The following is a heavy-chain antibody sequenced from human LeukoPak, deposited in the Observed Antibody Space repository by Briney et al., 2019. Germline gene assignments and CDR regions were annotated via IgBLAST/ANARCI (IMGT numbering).Heavy chain of an antibody. CDR2: INPSGGST. CDR1: GYTFTSYY. CDR3: ARGYDSSGYYYGGTDY. Sequence: ASVKVSCKASGYTFTSYYMHWVRQAPGQGLEWMGIINPSGGSTSYAQKFQGRVTMTRDTSTSTVYMEPSSLRSEDTAVYYCARGYDSSGYYYGGTDYWGQGTLVTVSS. J-gene: IGHJ4*02. V-gene: IGHV1-46*01. D-gene: IGHD3-22*01.